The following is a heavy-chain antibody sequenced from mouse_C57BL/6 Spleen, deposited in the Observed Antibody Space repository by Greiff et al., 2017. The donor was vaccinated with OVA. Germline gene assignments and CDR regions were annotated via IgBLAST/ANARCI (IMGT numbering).Heavy chain of an antibody. CDR1: GFTFSDYG. CDR2: ISSGSSTI. Sequence: EVQVVESGGGLVKPGGSLKLSCAASGFTFSDYGMHWVRQAPEKGLAWVAYISSGSSTIYYADTVKGRFTISRDNAKNTLFLQMTSLRSEDTAMYYCARGDLHWYFDVWGTGTTVTVSS. CDR3: ARGDLHWYFDV. D-gene: IGHD3-3*01. V-gene: IGHV5-17*01. J-gene: IGHJ1*03.